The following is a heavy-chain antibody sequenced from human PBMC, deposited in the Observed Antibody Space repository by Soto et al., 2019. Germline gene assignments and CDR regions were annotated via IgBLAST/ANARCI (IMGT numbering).Heavy chain of an antibody. CDR3: AKDHYPPGSALNWAVNCFDA. CDR1: GFTFRDYT. V-gene: IGHV3-30-3*01. D-gene: IGHD3-10*01. CDR2: ISYDGNNK. J-gene: IGHJ5*02. Sequence: QVQLVESGGGVVQPGRSLRLSCAASGFTFRDYTIHWVRQAPGKGLEWVAVISYDGNNKKYADSVEGRFTISRDNSKNTLYLQLNSLRDEDTAVYYCAKDHYPPGSALNWAVNCFDAWGQGTLVTVSS.